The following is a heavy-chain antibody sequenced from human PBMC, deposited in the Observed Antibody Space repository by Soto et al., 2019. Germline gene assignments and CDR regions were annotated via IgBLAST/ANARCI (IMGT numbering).Heavy chain of an antibody. Sequence: SGPTLVNPTQTLTLTCTFSGFSLSTSGMCVSWIRQPPGKALEWLARIDWDDDKYYSTSLKTRLTISKDTSKNQVVLTMTNMDPVDTATYYCARTTIITGTALYGMDVWGQGTTVTVSS. CDR1: GFSLSTSGMC. D-gene: IGHD1-20*01. CDR3: ARTTIITGTALYGMDV. CDR2: IDWDDDK. V-gene: IGHV2-70*11. J-gene: IGHJ6*02.